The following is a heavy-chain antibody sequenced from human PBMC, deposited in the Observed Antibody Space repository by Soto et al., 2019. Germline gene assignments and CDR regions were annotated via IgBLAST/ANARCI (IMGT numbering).Heavy chain of an antibody. V-gene: IGHV3-43D*03. CDR2: ISWDGGST. D-gene: IGHD3-10*01. J-gene: IGHJ4*02. CDR3: AKDYGSGSYGSDY. CDR1: GFTFDDYA. Sequence: GGSLRLSCAASGFTFDDYAMHWVRQAPGKGLEWVSLISWDGGSTYYADSVKGRFTISRDNSKNSLYLQMNSLRAEDTALYYCAKDYGSGSYGSDYWGQGTLVNVSS.